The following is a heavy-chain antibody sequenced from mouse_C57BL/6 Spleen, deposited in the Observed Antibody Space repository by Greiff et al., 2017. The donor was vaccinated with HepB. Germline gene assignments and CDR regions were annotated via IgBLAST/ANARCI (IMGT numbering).Heavy chain of an antibody. CDR3: ARHGTVVVPPLDY. D-gene: IGHD1-1*01. CDR2: ISSGGSYT. V-gene: IGHV5-6*01. J-gene: IGHJ2*01. Sequence: EVKLMESGGDLVKPGGSLKLSCAASGFTFSSYGMSWVRQTPDKRLEWVATISSGGSYTYYPDSVKGRFTISRDNAKNNLYLQMSSLKSEDTALYYCARHGTVVVPPLDYWGQGTTLTVSS. CDR1: GFTFSSYG.